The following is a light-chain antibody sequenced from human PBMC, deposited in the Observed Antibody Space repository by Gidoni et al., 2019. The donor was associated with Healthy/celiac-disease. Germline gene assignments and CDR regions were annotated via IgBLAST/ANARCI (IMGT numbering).Light chain of an antibody. CDR2: RNN. Sequence: SVLTQPPSASGTPGQRVTIFCSGSSSNIGSNYVYWYQQPPGTAPTLLISRNNQRPSGVPDRFSGSKSGTSASLAISVLRSEDEADYYCAAWDDSLSGVVFGGGTKLTVL. V-gene: IGLV1-47*01. CDR1: SSNIGSNY. J-gene: IGLJ2*01. CDR3: AAWDDSLSGVV.